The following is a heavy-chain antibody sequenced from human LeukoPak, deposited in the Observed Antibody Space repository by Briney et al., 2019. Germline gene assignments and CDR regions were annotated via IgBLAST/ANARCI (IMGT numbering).Heavy chain of an antibody. V-gene: IGHV3-7*01. Sequence: GGSLRLSCAASGFTFSLYWMTWVRQSPGKGLEWVADINPDGSQKYSVDSVKGRFTISRDNAKNSLFLQMNSLRAEDTAVYYCVELGITMIGGVWGKGTTVTISS. CDR2: INPDGSQK. J-gene: IGHJ6*04. CDR3: VELGITMIGGV. CDR1: GFTFSLYW. D-gene: IGHD3-10*02.